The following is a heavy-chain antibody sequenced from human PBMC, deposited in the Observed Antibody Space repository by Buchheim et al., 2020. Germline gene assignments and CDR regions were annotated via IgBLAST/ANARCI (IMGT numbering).Heavy chain of an antibody. CDR1: GDNFSSYG. Sequence: QVQLVQSGAEVRKPGSSVKVSCKASGDNFSSYGISWVRQAPGQGPEWMGGIIPILGRVNYAQKFQGRVTITAGESTSTAYMELSSLRSEDTAVYYCARPEYLGSHYYGLDVWGQGTT. D-gene: IGHD2-2*02. CDR3: ARPEYLGSHYYGLDV. J-gene: IGHJ6*02. CDR2: IIPILGRV. V-gene: IGHV1-69*11.